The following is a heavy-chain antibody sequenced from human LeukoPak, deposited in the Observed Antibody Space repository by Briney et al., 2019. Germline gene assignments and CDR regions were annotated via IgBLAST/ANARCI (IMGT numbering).Heavy chain of an antibody. J-gene: IGHJ5*02. V-gene: IGHV3-23*01. CDR1: GLTFSSYA. Sequence: GGSLTLSCAACGLTFSSYAMSWVRQAPGKGLEWVSAISGSGGSTYYADSVKGRFTISRDNSKNTLYLQMNSLRAEDTAVYYCAKMAGYRKNWFDPWGQGTLVTVSS. CDR2: ISGSGGST. D-gene: IGHD6-13*01. CDR3: AKMAGYRKNWFDP.